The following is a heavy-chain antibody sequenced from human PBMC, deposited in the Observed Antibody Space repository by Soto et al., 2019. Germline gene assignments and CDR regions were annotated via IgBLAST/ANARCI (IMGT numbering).Heavy chain of an antibody. D-gene: IGHD1-26*01. CDR1: GGTCSISG. Sequence: QVQLVQSGAEVKKPGSSVKVSCKASGGTCSISGISWVRQAPGQGLEWMGGIIPVLGRANYAQKFQGRVTITADESTSTAYMELSSLRSEDTAVYYCARDRESYSHYGMEDWGQGTTVTVSS. CDR3: ARDRESYSHYGMED. J-gene: IGHJ6*02. CDR2: IIPVLGRA. V-gene: IGHV1-69*01.